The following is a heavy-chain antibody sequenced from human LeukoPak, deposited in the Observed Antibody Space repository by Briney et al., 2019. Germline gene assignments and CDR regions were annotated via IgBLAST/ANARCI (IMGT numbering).Heavy chain of an antibody. Sequence: GGSLRLSCAASGFSVSNYYMSWVRQPPGKGLEWVSVMYTGGGRYYGDSVKGRFTISRDNSRNTVFLQMNSLRVEDTALYYCTRGQSYCGADCYSDWGQGTLVTVSS. CDR2: MYTGGGR. D-gene: IGHD2-21*02. V-gene: IGHV3-66*01. J-gene: IGHJ4*02. CDR3: TRGQSYCGADCYSD. CDR1: GFSVSNYY.